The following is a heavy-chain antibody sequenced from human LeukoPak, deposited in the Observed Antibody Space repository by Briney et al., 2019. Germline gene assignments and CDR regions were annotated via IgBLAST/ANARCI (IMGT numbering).Heavy chain of an antibody. V-gene: IGHV4-4*07. CDR3: AREEYCSSTSCYSYYFDY. J-gene: IGHJ4*02. D-gene: IGHD2-2*01. CDR1: GGSISSYY. Sequence: PSETLSLTCTVSGGSISSYYWSWIRQPAGKGLEWIGRICTSGSTNYNPSLKSRVTMSVDTSKNQFSLKPSSVTAADTAVYYCAREEYCSSTSCYSYYFDYWGQGTLVTVSS. CDR2: ICTSGST.